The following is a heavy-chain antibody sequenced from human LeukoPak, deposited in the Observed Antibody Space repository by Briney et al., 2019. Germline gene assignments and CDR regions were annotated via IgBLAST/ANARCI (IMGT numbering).Heavy chain of an antibody. CDR2: IYYSGST. J-gene: IGHJ6*03. CDR3: ARDPPRMDFWSGYGKFYYYYYMDV. Sequence: SETLSLTCTVSGGSISSGDYYWSWIRQPPGKGLEWIGYIYYSGSTNYNPSLKSRVTISVDTSKNQFSLKLSSVTAADTAVYYCARDPPRMDFWSGYGKFYYYYYMDVWGKGTTVTVSS. CDR1: GGSISSGDYY. V-gene: IGHV4-61*08. D-gene: IGHD3-3*01.